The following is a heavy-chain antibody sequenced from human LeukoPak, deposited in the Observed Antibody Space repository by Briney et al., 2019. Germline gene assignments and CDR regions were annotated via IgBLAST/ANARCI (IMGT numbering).Heavy chain of an antibody. Sequence: GASVKVSCKASGYTFTSYYMHWVRQAPAQGLEWMGIINPSGGSTSYAQKFQGRGTMTRDTSTSTVYMELSSLRTEDTAVYYCAGRIPDSSGWGGFDYWGQGTLVTVSS. D-gene: IGHD6-19*01. CDR3: AGRIPDSSGWGGFDY. V-gene: IGHV1-46*01. CDR2: INPSGGST. CDR1: GYTFTSYY. J-gene: IGHJ4*02.